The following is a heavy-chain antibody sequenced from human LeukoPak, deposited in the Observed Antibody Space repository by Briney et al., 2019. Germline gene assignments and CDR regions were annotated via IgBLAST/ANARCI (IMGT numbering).Heavy chain of an antibody. CDR1: GFTFSSYG. Sequence: GGSLRLSCAASGFTFSSYGMHWVRQAPGKGLEWVAFIRYDGSNKYYADSVKGRFTISRDNSKNTLYLQMNSLRAEDTAVYYCAKDGVLLGSYYYYYMDVWGKGTTVTISS. CDR2: IRYDGSNK. CDR3: AKDGVLLGSYYYYYMDV. D-gene: IGHD2/OR15-2a*01. V-gene: IGHV3-30*02. J-gene: IGHJ6*03.